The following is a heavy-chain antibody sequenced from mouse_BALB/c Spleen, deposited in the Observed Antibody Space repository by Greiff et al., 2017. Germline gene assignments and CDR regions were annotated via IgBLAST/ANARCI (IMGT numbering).Heavy chain of an antibody. CDR1: GYTFSSYW. D-gene: IGHD1-1*01. Sequence: QVQLQQSGAELMKPGASVKISCKATGYTFSSYWIEWVKQRPGHGLEWIGEILPGSGSTNYNEKFKGKATFTADTSSNTAYMQLSSLTSEDSAVYYCARGRYDGSSHYAMDYWGQGTSVTVSS. CDR2: ILPGSGST. J-gene: IGHJ4*01. CDR3: ARGRYDGSSHYAMDY. V-gene: IGHV1-9*01.